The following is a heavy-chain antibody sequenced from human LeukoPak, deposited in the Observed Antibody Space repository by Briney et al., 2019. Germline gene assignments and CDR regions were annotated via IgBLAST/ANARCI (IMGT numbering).Heavy chain of an antibody. J-gene: IGHJ5*02. D-gene: IGHD5-24*01. V-gene: IGHV4-39*01. CDR1: GGSISSSSYY. Sequence: SETLSLTCTVSGGSISSSSYYWGWIRQPPGKGLEWIGSIYYSGSTYYNPSLKSRVTISVDTSKNQFSLKLSSVTAADTAVYYCARRNRLSRAREIWFDPWGQGTLVTVSS. CDR3: ARRNRLSRAREIWFDP. CDR2: IYYSGST.